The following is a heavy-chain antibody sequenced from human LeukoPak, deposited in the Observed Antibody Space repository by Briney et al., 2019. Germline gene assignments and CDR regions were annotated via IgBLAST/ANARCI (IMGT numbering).Heavy chain of an antibody. Sequence: GGSLRLSCAASGFTFSSYPMSWVRQAPGKGLEWVSAISGSVGSTNYADPVKGRFTISRHNSKHTLYLQQNSLRAEDTAAYYCARDSSSWYPLDYYYYGVGVWGQGTTVSVCS. J-gene: IGHJ6*02. D-gene: IGHD6-13*01. V-gene: IGHV3-23*01. CDR2: ISGSVGST. CDR1: GFTFSSYP. CDR3: ARDSSSWYPLDYYYYGVGV.